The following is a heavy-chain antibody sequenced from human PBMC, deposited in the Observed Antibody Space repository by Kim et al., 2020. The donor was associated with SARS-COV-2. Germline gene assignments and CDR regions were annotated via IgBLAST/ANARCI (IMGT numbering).Heavy chain of an antibody. D-gene: IGHD2-2*01. CDR1: GFSFSNYA. V-gene: IGHV3-23*01. CDR2: ISDSGGST. J-gene: IGHJ4*02. CDR3: AKPHIVEVLPTMRRLLRDYVLYYFDD. Sequence: GGSLRLSCAASGFSFSNYAMSWVRQAPGKGLEWVSIISDSGGSTYYADSVKGRFSMSRDNSKNTLYLQMNSVRAEDTAVYYCAKPHIVEVLPTMRRLLRDYVLYYFDDWGQGTLVTVSP.